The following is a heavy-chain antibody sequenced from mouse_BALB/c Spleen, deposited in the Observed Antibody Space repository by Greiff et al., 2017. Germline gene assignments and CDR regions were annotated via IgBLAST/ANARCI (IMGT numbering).Heavy chain of an antibody. CDR1: GFTFSSYT. J-gene: IGHJ3*01. CDR2: ISSGGGNT. Sequence: EVKLVESGGGLVKPGGSLKLSCAASGFTFSSYTMSWVRQTPEKRLEWVATISSGGGNTYYPDSVKGRFTISRDNAKNNLYLQMSSLRSEDTALYYCARWSGYEGFAYWGQGSLVTVSA. D-gene: IGHD2-14*01. CDR3: ARWSGYEGFAY. V-gene: IGHV5-9*03.